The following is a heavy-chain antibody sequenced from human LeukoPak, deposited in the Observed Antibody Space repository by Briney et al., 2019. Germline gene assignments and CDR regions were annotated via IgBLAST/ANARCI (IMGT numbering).Heavy chain of an antibody. CDR1: GGSISSSSYY. J-gene: IGHJ6*03. D-gene: IGHD2-8*01. CDR2: IYYSGRT. CDR3: ARDIRGYCTNGVCSYYYMDV. Sequence: SETLSLTCTVSGGSISSSSYYWGWIRQPQGKGLEWIGYIYYSGRTYYNPSLKSRVTISVDTSKNQFSLKLSSVTAADTAVYYCARDIRGYCTNGVCSYYYMDVWGKGTTVTVSS. V-gene: IGHV4-39*07.